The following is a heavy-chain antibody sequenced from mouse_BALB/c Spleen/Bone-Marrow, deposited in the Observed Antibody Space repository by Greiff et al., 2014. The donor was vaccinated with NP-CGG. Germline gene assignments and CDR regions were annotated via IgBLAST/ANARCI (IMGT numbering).Heavy chain of an antibody. D-gene: IGHD4-1*01. CDR2: ISSGSTAI. CDR1: GFTFSSFG. V-gene: IGHV5-17*02. Sequence: EVQLEESGGGLVQPGGSRKLSCAASGFTFSSFGMHWVRQAPEKGLEWVAYISSGSTAICYADTVKGRFTFSRDNPKNTLFLQMTSLRSEDTAMYYCARGGNWDDFDVWGAGTTVTVSS. CDR3: ARGGNWDDFDV. J-gene: IGHJ1*01.